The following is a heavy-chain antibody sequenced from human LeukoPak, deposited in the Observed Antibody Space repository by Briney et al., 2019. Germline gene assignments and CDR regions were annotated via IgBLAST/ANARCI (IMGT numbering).Heavy chain of an antibody. V-gene: IGHV3-73*01. Sequence: GGSLRLSCAASGFIFRGSAMHWVRQASGKGLVWLGRIRSKADSDTTAYAASVKGRFIVSRDDSKNTAYLQMSSLKTEDTAVYYCRAAADLNDYWGQGTLVTVSS. CDR2: IRSKADSDTT. D-gene: IGHD6-13*01. CDR3: RAAADLNDY. CDR1: GFIFRGSA. J-gene: IGHJ4*02.